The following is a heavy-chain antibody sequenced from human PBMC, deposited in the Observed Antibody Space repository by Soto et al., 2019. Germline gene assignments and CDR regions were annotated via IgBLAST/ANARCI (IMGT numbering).Heavy chain of an antibody. D-gene: IGHD3-9*01. CDR1: GGSISSYY. CDR3: ARSSSLTGYYYYYYYMDV. J-gene: IGHJ6*03. Sequence: SETLSLTCTVSGGSISSYYWSWIRQPPGKGLEWIGYIYYSGSTNYNPSLKSRVTISVDTSKNQFSLKLGSVTAADTAVYYCARSSSLTGYYYYYYYMDVWGKGTTVTVSS. V-gene: IGHV4-59*01. CDR2: IYYSGST.